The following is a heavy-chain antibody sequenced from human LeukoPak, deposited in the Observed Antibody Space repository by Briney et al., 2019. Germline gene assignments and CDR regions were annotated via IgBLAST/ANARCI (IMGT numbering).Heavy chain of an antibody. CDR2: IIPILGIA. V-gene: IGHV1-69*04. Sequence: GASVKISCKASGGTFSSYAISWVRQAPGQGLEWMGRIIPILGIANYAQKFQGRATITADKSTSTAYMELSSLRSEDTAVYYCARDVPKAITGTTFFDPWGQGTLVTVSS. D-gene: IGHD1-7*01. J-gene: IGHJ5*02. CDR3: ARDVPKAITGTTFFDP. CDR1: GGTFSSYA.